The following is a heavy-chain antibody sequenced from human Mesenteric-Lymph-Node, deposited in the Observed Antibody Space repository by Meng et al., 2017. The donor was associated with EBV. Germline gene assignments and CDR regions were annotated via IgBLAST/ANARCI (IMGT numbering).Heavy chain of an antibody. J-gene: IGHJ4*02. CDR1: GGCVGGWC. Sequence: GGGPVGRGGARCRPWGVEGGCVGGWCWAGGGRARGTGVEWMGEINHSGSSNYSPSLGGRVTISADTSKNQISLKLSSVTAADTAVYYCVRDCSGGTSCFDYWGQGTLVTVSS. V-gene: IGHV4-34*01. D-gene: IGHD2-15*01. CDR2: INHSGSS. CDR3: VRDCSGGTSCFDY.